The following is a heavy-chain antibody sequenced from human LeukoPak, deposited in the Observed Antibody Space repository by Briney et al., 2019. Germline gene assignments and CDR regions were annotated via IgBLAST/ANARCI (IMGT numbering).Heavy chain of an antibody. V-gene: IGHV4-34*01. J-gene: IGHJ5*02. CDR1: GGSFSAYY. CDR3: ARETQRTAYDILTA. Sequence: SETLSLTCAVYGGSFSAYYWSWIRQPPGKGLKWIGEINHSGSTNYNPSLKSRVTISVDTSKNQFSLKLSSVTAADTAVYYCARETQRTAYDILTAWGQGTLVTVSS. D-gene: IGHD3-9*01. CDR2: INHSGST.